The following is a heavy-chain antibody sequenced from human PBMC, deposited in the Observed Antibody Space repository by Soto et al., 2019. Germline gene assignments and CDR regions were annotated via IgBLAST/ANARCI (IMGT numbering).Heavy chain of an antibody. J-gene: IGHJ4*02. D-gene: IGHD1-26*01. CDR2: IYPGGSDT. Sequence: GESLKISCKGSGYSFASHWVAGVRQMPEKGLEWIGTIYPGGSDTNYSSAFRGHVTISADTSVSTAYLQWRSLEATVSAIYYCARYSGSYWHYLDFWGQGTLVTV. CDR1: GYSFASHW. CDR3: ARYSGSYWHYLDF. V-gene: IGHV5-51*01.